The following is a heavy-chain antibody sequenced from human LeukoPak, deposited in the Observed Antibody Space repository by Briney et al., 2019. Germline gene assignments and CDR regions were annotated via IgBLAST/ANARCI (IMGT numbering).Heavy chain of an antibody. V-gene: IGHV3-23*01. CDR1: GFTFSSFA. D-gene: IGHD5-12*01. J-gene: IGHJ4*02. Sequence: PGGPLRLSCAASGFTFSSFALSWIRQAPGKGLEWVSSISGNGYSTYYAESVKGRFTVSRDNSKNTLYLQMSSLRVEDTAVYFCVTARERRGYTGYDWNYFDHWGQGSLVTVSS. CDR2: ISGNGYST. CDR3: VTARERRGYTGYDWNYFDH.